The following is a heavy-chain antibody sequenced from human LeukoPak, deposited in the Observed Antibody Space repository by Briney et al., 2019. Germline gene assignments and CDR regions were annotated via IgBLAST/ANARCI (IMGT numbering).Heavy chain of an antibody. J-gene: IGHJ4*02. CDR1: GFTFSSYG. CDR2: ISYDGSNK. V-gene: IGHV3-30*18. Sequence: PGRSLRLSCAASGFTFSSYGMHWVRQAPGKGLEWVAVISYDGSNKYYADSVKGRFTISRDNSKNTLYLQMNSLRAEDTAVYYCAKDMYYYDSSGYYNWGQGTLVTVSS. CDR3: AKDMYYYDSSGYYN. D-gene: IGHD3-22*01.